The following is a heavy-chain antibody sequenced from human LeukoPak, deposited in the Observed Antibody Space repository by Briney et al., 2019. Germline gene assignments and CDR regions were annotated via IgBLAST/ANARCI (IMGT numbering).Heavy chain of an antibody. J-gene: IGHJ3*02. CDR2: IYYSGST. V-gene: IGHV4-61*01. Sequence: SETLSLTCTVSGGSVSSGSYYWSWIRQPPGKGLEWIGYIYYSGSTNYNPSLKSRVTISVDTSKNQFSLKLSSVTAADTAVYYCATHDSSGYYAFDIWGQGTMVTVSS. CDR3: ATHDSSGYYAFDI. CDR1: GGSVSSGSYY. D-gene: IGHD3-22*01.